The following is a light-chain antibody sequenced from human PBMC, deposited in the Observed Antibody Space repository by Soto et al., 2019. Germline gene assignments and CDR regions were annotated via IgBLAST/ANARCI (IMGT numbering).Light chain of an antibody. CDR1: QSVSSY. V-gene: IGKV3-11*01. CDR3: QQRNTWLIT. Sequence: EIVLTQSPGTLSLSPGERATLSCRASQSVSSYLAWYQQKPGQAPRLLIYDASNRATGIPARFSGSGSGTDFTLTISSLEPEDFAIYYCQQRNTWLITFGQGTRLEIK. CDR2: DAS. J-gene: IGKJ5*01.